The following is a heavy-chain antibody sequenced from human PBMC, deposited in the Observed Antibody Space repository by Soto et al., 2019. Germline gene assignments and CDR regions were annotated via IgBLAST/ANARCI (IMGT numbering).Heavy chain of an antibody. D-gene: IGHD2-15*01. CDR1: GGSISSCGYY. J-gene: IGHJ5*02. CDR3: ARELGYCSGGSCYPGWFDP. Sequence: SETLSLTCTVSGGSISSCGYYWSWIRQHPGKGLEWIGYIYYSGSTYYNPSLKSRVTISVDTSKNQFSLKLSSVTAADTAVYYCARELGYCSGGSCYPGWFDPWGQGTLVTVSS. CDR2: IYYSGST. V-gene: IGHV4-31*03.